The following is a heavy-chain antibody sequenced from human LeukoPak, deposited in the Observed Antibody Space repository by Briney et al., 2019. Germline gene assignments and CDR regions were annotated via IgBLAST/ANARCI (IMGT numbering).Heavy chain of an antibody. D-gene: IGHD4-11*01. J-gene: IGHJ3*02. V-gene: IGHV4-59*01. CDR1: GDSMSGYY. Sequence: PSETLSLTCSVSGDSMSGYYWSWIRQSPGKGLEWIGYIYYSGSPNYNPSLKSRVTISVDTSKNQLSLKVSSVTAADTAVYYCASQLTSNYPHDAFDIWGQGTMVTVSS. CDR3: ASQLTSNYPHDAFDI. CDR2: IYYSGSP.